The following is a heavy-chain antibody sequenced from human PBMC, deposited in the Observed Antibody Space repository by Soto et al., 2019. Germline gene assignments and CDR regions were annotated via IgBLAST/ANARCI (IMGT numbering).Heavy chain of an antibody. CDR2: INPSGGST. J-gene: IGHJ6*02. D-gene: IGHD3-10*01. V-gene: IGHV1-46*01. CDR1: GYTFTSYY. CDR3: ARDSRALLWFGELYPYGMDV. Sequence: ASVKVSCKASGYTFTSYYMHWARQAPGQGLEWLGIINPSGGSTTYAQKFQGRVTMTRDTSTSTVYMELSSLRSEDTAVYYCARDSRALLWFGELYPYGMDVWGQGTTVTVS.